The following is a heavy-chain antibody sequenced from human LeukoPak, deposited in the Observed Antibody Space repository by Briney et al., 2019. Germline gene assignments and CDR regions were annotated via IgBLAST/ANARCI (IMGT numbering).Heavy chain of an antibody. CDR2: ISSSSSTI. V-gene: IGHV3-48*01. D-gene: IGHD2-8*01. Sequence: GGSLRLSCAASGFTFSSYSMNWVRQAPGKGLEWVSYISSSSSTIYYADSVKGRFTISRDNAKNSLYLQMNSLRAEDTAVYYCARDDRLRPDDYWGQGTLVTVSS. CDR1: GFTFSSYS. CDR3: ARDDRLRPDDY. J-gene: IGHJ4*02.